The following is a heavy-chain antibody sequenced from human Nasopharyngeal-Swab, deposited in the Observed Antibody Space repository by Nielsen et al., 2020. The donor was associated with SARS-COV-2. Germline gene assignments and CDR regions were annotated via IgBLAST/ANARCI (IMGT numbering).Heavy chain of an antibody. V-gene: IGHV3-30*04. CDR2: ISYDGSNK. Sequence: VRQAPGKGLEWVAVISYDGSNKYYADSVKGRFTISRDNSKNTLYLQMNSLRAEDTAVYYCAGGFGGSYWGYDYWGQGTLVTVSS. D-gene: IGHD1-26*01. CDR3: AGGFGGSYWGYDY. J-gene: IGHJ4*02.